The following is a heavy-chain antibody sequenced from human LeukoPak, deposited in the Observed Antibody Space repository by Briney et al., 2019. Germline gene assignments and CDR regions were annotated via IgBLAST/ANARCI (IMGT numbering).Heavy chain of an antibody. CDR3: ARGFGMGAVVFDY. J-gene: IGHJ4*02. CDR2: IYYSGST. V-gene: IGHV4-59*01. CDR1: GGSISSYY. D-gene: IGHD1-26*01. Sequence: SETLSLSCTVSGGSISSYYWSWMRQSPGKGLEWIGYIYYSGSTNYNPSLRSRVTISVDTSKNQFSLRLSSVTAADTAVYYCARGFGMGAVVFDYWGQGTLVTVSS.